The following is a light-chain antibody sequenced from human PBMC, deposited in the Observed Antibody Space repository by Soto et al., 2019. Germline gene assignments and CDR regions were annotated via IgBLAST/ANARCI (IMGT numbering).Light chain of an antibody. CDR3: SSYTSSRTLV. J-gene: IGLJ1*01. Sequence: QSGLAQPASVSGSPGQSITISCTGTSSDVGGYNYVSWYQQHPGKAPKLMIYEVSNRPSGVSNRFSGSKSGNTASLTISGLQAEDEGDSYCSSYTSSRTLVFGTWTKVTAL. CDR2: EVS. V-gene: IGLV2-14*01. CDR1: SSDVGGYNY.